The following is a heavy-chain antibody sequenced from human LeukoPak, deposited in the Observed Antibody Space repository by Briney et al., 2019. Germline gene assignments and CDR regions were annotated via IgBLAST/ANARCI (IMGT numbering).Heavy chain of an antibody. Sequence: ASVKVSCKASGYNFTTFYLHWVRQAPGQGLEWRGIINPKNGATSYAQKLQGRVTIIRDMSTSTVFMELSSLRSEDTAVYYCATQGYAQGITTPFDYWGQGTLLTVSS. CDR2: INPKNGAT. CDR3: ATQGYAQGITTPFDY. J-gene: IGHJ4*02. CDR1: GYNFTTFY. D-gene: IGHD3-22*01. V-gene: IGHV1-46*04.